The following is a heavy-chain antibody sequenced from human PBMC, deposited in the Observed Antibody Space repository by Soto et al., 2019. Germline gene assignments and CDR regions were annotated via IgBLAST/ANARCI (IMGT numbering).Heavy chain of an antibody. CDR2: IYYRGST. J-gene: IGHJ3*02. CDR1: GGSISSSSYY. V-gene: IGHV4-39*01. Sequence: QLQLQESGPGLVKPSETLSLTCTVSGGSISSSSYYWGWIRQPPGKGLEWIGSIYYRGSTNYNPSLKRRVTISVDTSKKQFSLKLSSVTAADPAVYYCARNTKDYDYIWGSYRSDAFDIWGQGTMVTVSS. D-gene: IGHD3-16*02. CDR3: ARNTKDYDYIWGSYRSDAFDI.